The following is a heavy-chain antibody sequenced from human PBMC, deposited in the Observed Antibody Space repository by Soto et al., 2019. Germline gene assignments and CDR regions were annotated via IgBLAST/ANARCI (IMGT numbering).Heavy chain of an antibody. D-gene: IGHD3-22*01. CDR2: ISSSSSYI. Sequence: EVQLVESGGGLVKPGGSLRLSCAASGFTFSSYSMNWVRQAPGKGLEWVSSISSSSSYIYYADSVKGRFTISRDNAKNSLYLQMNSLRAEDTAVYYCARDRDYYDSSGYYLSEKYFQPWGQGTLVTVSS. J-gene: IGHJ1*01. CDR1: GFTFSSYS. CDR3: ARDRDYYDSSGYYLSEKYFQP. V-gene: IGHV3-21*01.